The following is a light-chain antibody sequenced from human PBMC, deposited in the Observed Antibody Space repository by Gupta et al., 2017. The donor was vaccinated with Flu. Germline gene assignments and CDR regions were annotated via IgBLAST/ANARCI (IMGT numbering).Light chain of an antibody. J-gene: IGKJ1*01. CDR1: TTVIKY. Sequence: SSVSRRARDGRASTTVIKYLDWYQERPGQPPRRLIYGGSYRDPGHPDRFSGSGSGTEFTLSIRSVQTEDFVVYFCKHGNSWPPTFGQGTKVAI. CDR2: GGS. V-gene: IGKV3-11*01. CDR3: KHGNSWPPT.